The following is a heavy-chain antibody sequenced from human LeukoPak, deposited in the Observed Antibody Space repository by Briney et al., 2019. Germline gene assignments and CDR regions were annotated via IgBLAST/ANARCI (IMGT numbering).Heavy chain of an antibody. CDR3: ARLGVHEDLTGYYNDWFDS. J-gene: IGHJ5*01. Sequence: GGSLRLSCAASGFTFSSYAMHWVRQAPGKGLEWVAVISYDGSNKYYADSVKGRFTISRDNTKNTLYLQMNSLRAEDTAVYYCARLGVHEDLTGYYNDWFDSWGQGTLVTVSS. CDR2: ISYDGSNK. V-gene: IGHV3-30-3*01. CDR1: GFTFSSYA. D-gene: IGHD3-9*01.